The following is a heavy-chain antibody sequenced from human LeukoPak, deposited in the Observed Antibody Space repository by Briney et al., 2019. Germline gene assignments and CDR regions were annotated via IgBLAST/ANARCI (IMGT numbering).Heavy chain of an antibody. CDR3: ARSYGSGSYFDS. CDR2: ISYSGNT. V-gene: IGHV4-59*11. Sequence: PSETLSLTCTVSGGSISSHYWSWLRQPPGKGLEWIGYISYSGNTKYNPSLKSRVTMSIDTSKNQFSLRLSSVTAADTAVYYCARSYGSGSYFDSWGQGTLVTVSS. J-gene: IGHJ4*02. CDR1: GGSISSHY. D-gene: IGHD3-10*01.